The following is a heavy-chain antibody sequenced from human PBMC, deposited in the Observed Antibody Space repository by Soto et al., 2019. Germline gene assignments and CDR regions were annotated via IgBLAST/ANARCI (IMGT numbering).Heavy chain of an antibody. Sequence: SSETLSLTCSVSGDSISNLDYFWAWIRQPPGQALEYIGYIYKSATTYYNPSFESRVAISVDTSKSQFSLNVTSVTAADTAVYFCARGRYCLTGRCFPNWFDSWGQGALVTVSS. CDR1: GDSISNLDYF. V-gene: IGHV4-30-4*01. CDR2: IYKSATT. CDR3: ARGRYCLTGRCFPNWFDS. D-gene: IGHD7-27*01. J-gene: IGHJ5*01.